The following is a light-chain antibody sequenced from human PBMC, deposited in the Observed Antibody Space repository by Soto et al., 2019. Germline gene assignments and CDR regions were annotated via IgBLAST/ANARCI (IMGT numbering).Light chain of an antibody. CDR3: AAWDDSLRWV. V-gene: IGLV1-47*01. J-gene: IGLJ3*02. Sequence: QSALPQPPSASGTPGQTVTISCSGSSSNVGSQFVYWYQQIPGTAPKLLIYKTYQRPPGVPDRFSGSKSGSSASLAISGLRSEDEAVYYCAAWDDSLRWVFGGGTKLTVL. CDR2: KTY. CDR1: SSNVGSQF.